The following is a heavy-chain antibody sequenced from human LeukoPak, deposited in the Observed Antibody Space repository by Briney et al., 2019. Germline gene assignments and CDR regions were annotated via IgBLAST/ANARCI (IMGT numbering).Heavy chain of an antibody. J-gene: IGHJ3*02. CDR3: AKDLSVVWDAFDI. CDR2: ISGSGGST. CDR1: GFTFSSYA. D-gene: IGHD2-8*02. Sequence: PGGSLRLSCAASGFTFSSYAMSWVRQAPGKRLEWVSAISGSGGSTYYADSVKGRFTISRDNSKNTLYLQMNSLRAEDTAVYYCAKDLSVVWDAFDIWGQGTMVTVSS. V-gene: IGHV3-23*01.